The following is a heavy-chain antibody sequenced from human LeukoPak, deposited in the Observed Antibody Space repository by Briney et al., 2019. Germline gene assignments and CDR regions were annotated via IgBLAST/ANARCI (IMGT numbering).Heavy chain of an antibody. CDR3: ATGRSGYFYF. J-gene: IGHJ4*02. Sequence: GGSLRLSCAASGLTLSNAWMTWVRQAPGKGLEWVARIKSKTDGGIKDYAAPVKGTFTISRDDSENTVYLQMNSLKIEDTAVYYCATGRSGYFYFWGQGTLVFVSS. V-gene: IGHV3-15*01. CDR1: GLTLSNAW. CDR2: IKSKTDGGIK.